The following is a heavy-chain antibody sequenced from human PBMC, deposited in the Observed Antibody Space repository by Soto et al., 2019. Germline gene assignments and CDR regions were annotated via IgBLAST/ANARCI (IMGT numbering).Heavy chain of an antibody. D-gene: IGHD3-3*01. J-gene: IGHJ4*02. CDR1: GYSFASYW. CDR2: IDLRDSYT. V-gene: IGHV5-10-1*01. CDR3: ASLYTRSGTLHY. Sequence: ESLKISCKGSGYSFASYWISWVRQMPGKGLEWMGRIDLRDSYTNYSPSLQGHVTISVDKSISTAYLQWSSLKASDTAMYYCASLYTRSGTLHYWGQGTQVT.